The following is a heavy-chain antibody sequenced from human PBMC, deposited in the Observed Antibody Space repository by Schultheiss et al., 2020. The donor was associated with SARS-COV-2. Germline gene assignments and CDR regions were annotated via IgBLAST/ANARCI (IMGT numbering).Heavy chain of an antibody. J-gene: IGHJ4*02. D-gene: IGHD1-7*01. CDR2: IKQDGSEK. CDR3: AKDATEYNWNYVPDY. CDR1: GFTFSSYW. Sequence: GGSLRLSCAASGFTFSSYWMSWVRQAPGKGLEWVANIKQDGSEKYYVDSVKGRFTISRDNAKNTLYLQMNSLRAEDTAVYYCAKDATEYNWNYVPDYWGQGTLVTVSS. V-gene: IGHV3-7*03.